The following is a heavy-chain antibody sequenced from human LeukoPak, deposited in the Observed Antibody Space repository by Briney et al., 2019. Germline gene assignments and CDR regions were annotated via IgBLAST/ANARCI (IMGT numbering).Heavy chain of an antibody. Sequence: ASVKVSCKASGYTLTDYYMHWVRQAPGQGLEWMGRINPNSGGTNYAQKFQGRVTMTRDTSISTVYMELSRLRSDDTAVYYCARSQKKYYYDSSGYLDAFDIWGQGTMVTVSS. D-gene: IGHD3-22*01. CDR2: INPNSGGT. J-gene: IGHJ3*02. CDR1: GYTLTDYY. CDR3: ARSQKKYYYDSSGYLDAFDI. V-gene: IGHV1-2*06.